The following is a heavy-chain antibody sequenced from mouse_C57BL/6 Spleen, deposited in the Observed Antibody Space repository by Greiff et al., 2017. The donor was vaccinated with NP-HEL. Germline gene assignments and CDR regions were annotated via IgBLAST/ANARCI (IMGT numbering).Heavy chain of an antibody. J-gene: IGHJ2*01. CDR3: TGDDYGSNYEWDY. D-gene: IGHD1-1*01. CDR2: IRLKSDNYAT. V-gene: IGHV6-3*01. CDR1: GFTFSNYW. Sequence: EVKLMESGGGLVQPGGSMKLSCVASGFTFSNYWMHWVRQSPEKGLEWVAQIRLKSDNYATHYEVSVKGRLPISRYDSKKSVYLKINNLRAEDTGNYYSTGDDYGSNYEWDYWGQGTTLTVSS.